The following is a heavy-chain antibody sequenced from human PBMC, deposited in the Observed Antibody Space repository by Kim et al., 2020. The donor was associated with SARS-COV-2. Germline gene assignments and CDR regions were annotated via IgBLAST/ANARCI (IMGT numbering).Heavy chain of an antibody. J-gene: IGHJ4*02. CDR2: IYYSGST. D-gene: IGHD3-10*01. Sequence: TLSRTCTVSGGSISSGGYYWSWIRQHPGKGLEWIGYIYYSGSTYYNPSLKSRVTISVDTSKNQFSLKLSSVTAADTAVYYCARSGTMVRGVIIDYWGQGTLVTVSS. CDR1: GGSISSGGYY. V-gene: IGHV4-31*03. CDR3: ARSGTMVRGVIIDY.